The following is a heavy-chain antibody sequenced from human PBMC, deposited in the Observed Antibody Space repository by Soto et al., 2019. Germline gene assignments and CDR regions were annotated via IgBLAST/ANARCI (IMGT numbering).Heavy chain of an antibody. CDR1: GFTFSNYW. D-gene: IGHD6-13*01. V-gene: IGHV3-74*01. Sequence: PGGSLRLSCAASGFTFSNYWMHWVRQAPGKGLEWVSRISGDGSASTYADSVKGRFAISRDNAKNTLYLQMNSLRAEDTAVYYCAKDLNPSSFSVADYWGQGTLVTVSS. J-gene: IGHJ4*02. CDR3: AKDLNPSSFSVADY. CDR2: ISGDGSAS.